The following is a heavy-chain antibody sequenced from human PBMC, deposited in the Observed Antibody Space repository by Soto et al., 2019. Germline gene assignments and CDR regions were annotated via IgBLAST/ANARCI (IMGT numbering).Heavy chain of an antibody. CDR2: LNHSGGT. J-gene: IGHJ5*02. V-gene: IGHV4-34*01. Sequence: QVQLQQWGAGLLKPSETLSLTCAVYGGSFSGYHWNWIRQPPGKGLEWIGELNHSGGTNFNSSLKSRVTISVDTSKNQLSLKLSSVTAADTAVYYCARRDYIWEIASWFDPWGQGTLVTVSS. CDR3: ARRDYIWEIASWFDP. CDR1: GGSFSGYH. D-gene: IGHD3-16*01.